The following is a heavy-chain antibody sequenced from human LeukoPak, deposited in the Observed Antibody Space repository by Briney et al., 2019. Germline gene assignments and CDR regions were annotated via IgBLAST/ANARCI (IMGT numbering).Heavy chain of an antibody. V-gene: IGHV1-69*05. D-gene: IGHD5-24*01. CDR2: IIPIFGTA. CDR3: ARVRDELQLPYYFDY. J-gene: IGHJ4*02. CDR1: GGTFSSYA. Sequence: SCKASGGTFSSYAISWVRQAPGQGLEWMGGIIPIFGTANYAQKFQGRVTITTDESTSTAYMELSSLRSEDTAVYYCARVRDELQLPYYFDYWGQGTLVTVSS.